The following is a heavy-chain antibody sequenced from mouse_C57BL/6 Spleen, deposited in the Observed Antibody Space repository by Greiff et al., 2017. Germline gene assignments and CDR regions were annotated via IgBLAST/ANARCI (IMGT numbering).Heavy chain of an antibody. D-gene: IGHD3-2*02. V-gene: IGHV1-62-2*01. CDR2: FYPGSGSI. CDR1: GYTFTEYT. CDR3: ARHETAQATSFFAY. Sequence: VQLLQSGAELVKPGASVKLSCKASGYTFTEYTIHWVNQRPGQGLEWIGCFYPGSGSIKYNEKFKDKSTLTADKSSSTFYMELSRLTSEDSAVYFCARHETAQATSFFAYWGQGTLVTVSA. J-gene: IGHJ3*01.